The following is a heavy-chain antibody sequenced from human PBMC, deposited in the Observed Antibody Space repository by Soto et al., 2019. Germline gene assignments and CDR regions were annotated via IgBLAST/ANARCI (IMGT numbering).Heavy chain of an antibody. Sequence: ASVKVSCTASGYTFASYAINRMRQAPGQGLEWMGWISAYNGNTNYAQKLQGRVTMTTDTSTSTAYMELRSLRSDDTAVYYCARDPPPPDYWGQGTLVTVSS. CDR1: GYTFASYA. V-gene: IGHV1-18*01. CDR3: ARDPPPPDY. J-gene: IGHJ4*02. CDR2: ISAYNGNT.